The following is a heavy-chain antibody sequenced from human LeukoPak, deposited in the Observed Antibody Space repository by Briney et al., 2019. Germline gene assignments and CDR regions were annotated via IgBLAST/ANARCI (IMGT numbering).Heavy chain of an antibody. V-gene: IGHV4-34*01. CDR1: GGSFSGYY. CDR3: ATSYDILTGDDY. Sequence: PSETLSLTCAVYGGSFSGYYWSWIRQPPGKGLEWIGEINHSGSTNYNPSLKSRVTISVDTSKNQFSLKLSSVTAADTAVYYCATSYDILTGDDYWGQGTLVTVSS. D-gene: IGHD3-9*01. CDR2: INHSGST. J-gene: IGHJ4*02.